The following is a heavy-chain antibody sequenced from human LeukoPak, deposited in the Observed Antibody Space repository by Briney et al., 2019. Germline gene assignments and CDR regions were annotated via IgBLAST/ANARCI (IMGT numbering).Heavy chain of an antibody. D-gene: IGHD3/OR15-3a*01. CDR2: VSFDGDNK. V-gene: IGHV3-30-3*01. J-gene: IGHJ4*02. CDR1: GFTFSSYA. CDR3: ARDWTLNY. Sequence: PGRSLRLSCAASGFTFSSYAMHWVRQAPGKGLEWVAVVSFDGDNKYYADSVKDRFTTSRDNSQNTLYLQLNSLRAEDTAVYYCARDWTLNYWGQGTLVTVSS.